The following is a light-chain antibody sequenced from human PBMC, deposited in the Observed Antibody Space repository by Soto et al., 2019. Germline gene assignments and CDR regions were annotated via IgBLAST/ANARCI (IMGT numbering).Light chain of an antibody. CDR3: AAWDDSLSGYV. CDR1: SSNIGSNY. Sequence: QSVLTQPPSASGTAGQRVTISCSGSSSNIGSNYVYWYQQFPGTAPKLLIYRNNQRPSGVPDRFSGSKSGTSASLTISGLRSEDEADYYCAAWDDSLSGYVFGTGTKVTV. V-gene: IGLV1-47*01. CDR2: RNN. J-gene: IGLJ1*01.